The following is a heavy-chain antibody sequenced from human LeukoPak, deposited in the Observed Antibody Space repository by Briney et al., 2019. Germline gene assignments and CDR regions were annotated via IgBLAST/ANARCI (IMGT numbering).Heavy chain of an antibody. CDR2: VGRDGSI. V-gene: IGHV3-21*01. CDR1: GFTFNTYT. D-gene: IGHD3-22*01. Sequence: GGSLRLSCVASGFTFNTYTMNWVRQAPGKGMEWVSCVGRDGSIHYADSVKGRITISRDNAKNSLFLQMNSLRAEDTAIYYCARRYYDTTGYAFDIWGQGTMVTVSS. CDR3: ARRYYDTTGYAFDI. J-gene: IGHJ3*02.